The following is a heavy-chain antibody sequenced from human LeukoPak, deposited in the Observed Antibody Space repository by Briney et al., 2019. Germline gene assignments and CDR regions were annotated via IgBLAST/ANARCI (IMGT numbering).Heavy chain of an antibody. J-gene: IGHJ4*02. CDR2: IYYGGST. CDR3: ARVLIAVAGFDY. D-gene: IGHD6-19*01. V-gene: IGHV4-59*01. Sequence: SETLSLTCTVSGGSISSYYWSWIRQPPGKGLEWIGYIYYGGSTNYNPSLKSRVTISVDTSEDRFSLKLSSVTAADTAVYYCARVLIAVAGFDYWGQGTLVTVSS. CDR1: GGSISSYY.